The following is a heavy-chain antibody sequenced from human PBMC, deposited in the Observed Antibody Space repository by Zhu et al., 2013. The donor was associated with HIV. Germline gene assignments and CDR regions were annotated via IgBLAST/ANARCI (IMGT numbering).Heavy chain of an antibody. V-gene: IGHV4-30-4*01. CDR1: GGSISSGDYY. D-gene: IGHD2-2*01. Sequence: QVQLQESGPGLVKPSQTLSLTCTVSGGSISSGDYYWSWIRQPPGKGLEWIGYIYYSGSTYYNPSLKSRVTISVDTSKNQFSLKLSSVTAADTAVYYCARRIVVVPAAISYMDVWGKGPRSPSP. CDR3: ARRIVVVPAAISYMDV. J-gene: IGHJ6*03. CDR2: IYYSGST.